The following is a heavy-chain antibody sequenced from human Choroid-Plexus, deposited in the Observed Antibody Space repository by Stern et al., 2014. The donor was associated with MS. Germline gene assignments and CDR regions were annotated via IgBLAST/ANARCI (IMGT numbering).Heavy chain of an antibody. D-gene: IGHD3-3*01. Sequence: QVQLVQSGGGVVQPGTSLRLSCAASRFTFDNYGMHWVRQAPGKGLEWVALISDDGSNKRYADSGKGRFSISRDNSNNTLVMQMNSLRAEDTAVYYCAKHRGEEWNYAFWFDPWGQGTLVTVSS. CDR3: AKHRGEEWNYAFWFDP. J-gene: IGHJ5*02. V-gene: IGHV3-30*18. CDR2: ISDDGSNK. CDR1: RFTFDNYG.